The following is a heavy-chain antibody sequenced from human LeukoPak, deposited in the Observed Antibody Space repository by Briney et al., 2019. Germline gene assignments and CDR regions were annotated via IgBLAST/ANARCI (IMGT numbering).Heavy chain of an antibody. CDR1: GFTFSSYA. J-gene: IGHJ5*02. Sequence: PGGSLRLSCAASGFTFSSYAMHWVRQAPGKGLEYVSAISSNGGSTYYANSVKGRFTISRDNSKNTLYLQMGSLRAEDMAVYYSARATYYDFWSGYSWVNWFDPWGQGTLVTVSS. V-gene: IGHV3-64*01. CDR3: ARATYYDFWSGYSWVNWFDP. D-gene: IGHD3-3*01. CDR2: ISSNGGST.